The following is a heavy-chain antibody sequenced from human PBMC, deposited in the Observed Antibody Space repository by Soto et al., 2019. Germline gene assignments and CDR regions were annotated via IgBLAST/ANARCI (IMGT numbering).Heavy chain of an antibody. V-gene: IGHV4-4*02. Sequence: SETLSLTCAVSGGSISSSNWWSWVRQPPGKGLEWIGEIYRSGSTNYNPSLKSRVTISVDKSKNQFSLKLSSVTAADTAVYSCARDKITGLFDYWGQGTLVTVSS. CDR1: GGSISSSNW. D-gene: IGHD2-8*02. CDR2: IYRSGST. CDR3: ARDKITGLFDY. J-gene: IGHJ4*02.